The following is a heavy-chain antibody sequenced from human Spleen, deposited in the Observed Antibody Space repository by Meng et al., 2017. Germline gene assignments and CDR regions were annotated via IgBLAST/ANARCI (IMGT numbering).Heavy chain of an antibody. CDR1: GGSIRSSSCY. CDR2: IYYSGST. Sequence: GSLRLSCTVSGGSIRSSSCYWGWIRQPPGKGLEWIGSIYYSGSTYYNPSLKSRVTISVDTSKNQFSLKLSSVTAADTAVYYCARVSVVTPSQYDYWGQGTLVTVSS. V-gene: IGHV4-39*07. D-gene: IGHD4-23*01. J-gene: IGHJ4*02. CDR3: ARVSVVTPSQYDY.